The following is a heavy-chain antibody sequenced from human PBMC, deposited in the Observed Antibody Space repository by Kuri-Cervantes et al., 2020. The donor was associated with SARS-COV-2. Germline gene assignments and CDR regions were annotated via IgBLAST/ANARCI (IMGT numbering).Heavy chain of an antibody. Sequence: SETLSLTCTVSGGSISSSSYYWCWIRQPPGKGLEWIGSIYYSGSTYYNPSLKSRVTISVDTSKNQFSLKLSTVTAAEPVVYYCAKNMEDYDYVWGSYRGGYFDYWGQGTLVTVSS. J-gene: IGHJ4*02. CDR3: AKNMEDYDYVWGSYRGGYFDY. D-gene: IGHD3-16*01. V-gene: IGHV4-39*07. CDR2: IYYSGST. CDR1: GGSISSSSYY.